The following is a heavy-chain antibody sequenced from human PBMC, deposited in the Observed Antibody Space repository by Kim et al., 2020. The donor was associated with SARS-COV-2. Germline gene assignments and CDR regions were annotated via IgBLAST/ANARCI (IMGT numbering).Heavy chain of an antibody. Sequence: SETLSLTCTVSGGSISSGGYYWSWIRQHPGKGLEWIGYIYYSGSTYYNPSLKSRVTISVDTSKNQFSLKLSSVTAADTAVYYCARDRGKNYGMDVWGQGTTVTVSS. V-gene: IGHV4-31*03. CDR1: GGSISSGGYY. CDR3: ARDRGKNYGMDV. CDR2: IYYSGST. J-gene: IGHJ6*02.